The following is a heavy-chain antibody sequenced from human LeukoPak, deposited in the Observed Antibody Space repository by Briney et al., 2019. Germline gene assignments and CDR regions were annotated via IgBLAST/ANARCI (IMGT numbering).Heavy chain of an antibody. CDR3: AKSPGSGWSVNYFDY. V-gene: IGHV3-30*18. CDR1: GXTFSSYG. D-gene: IGHD6-19*01. Sequence: PGGSLRLSCAASGXTFSSYGMHWVRQAPGKGLESVVVISYDGSNKYYADSVKGRFTISRDNSKNTLYLQMNSLRVEDTAVYYCAKSPGSGWSVNYFDYWGQGTLVTVSS. CDR2: ISYDGSNK. J-gene: IGHJ4*02.